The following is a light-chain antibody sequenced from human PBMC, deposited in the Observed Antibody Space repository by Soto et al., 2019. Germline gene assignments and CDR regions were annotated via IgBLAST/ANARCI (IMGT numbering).Light chain of an antibody. CDR1: QNVSSTY. V-gene: IGKV3-20*01. Sequence: EIVLTQSPGTLSLSPGERATLSCRASQNVSSTYLAWYQQKPGQPPRLLIYDASSRATGIPDRFSGSGSGTDFTLTISRLEPEDFAVYYCQHYGTSPHFGGGTKVEIK. J-gene: IGKJ4*01. CDR2: DAS. CDR3: QHYGTSPH.